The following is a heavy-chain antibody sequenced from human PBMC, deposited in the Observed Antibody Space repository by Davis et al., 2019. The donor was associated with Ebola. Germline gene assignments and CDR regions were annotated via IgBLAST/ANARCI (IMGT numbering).Heavy chain of an antibody. CDR2: INANSGGI. CDR3: ARLCSSSCPNDY. D-gene: IGHD6-13*01. Sequence: ASVKVSCKASGYTFTGHYLHWVRQGPRQGLEWMGRINANSGGINYAQKFQGRVTMITDTSISTAYMELNRLTYDDTAVYYCARLCSSSCPNDYWGQGTLVTVSS. V-gene: IGHV1-2*06. J-gene: IGHJ4*02. CDR1: GYTFTGHY.